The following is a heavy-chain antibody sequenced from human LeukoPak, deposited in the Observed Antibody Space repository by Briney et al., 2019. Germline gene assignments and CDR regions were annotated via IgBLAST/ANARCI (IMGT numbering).Heavy chain of an antibody. D-gene: IGHD2-8*02. CDR1: AFTLSNYW. J-gene: IGHJ6*02. CDR3: TRVQAGRSGLMDV. Sequence: GRSLRLSCAASAFTLSNYWMHWVRQAPGEGLVWVSRVDPDGTTTNYADSVTGRFTTSRDNAKTTLYLQMNSLRAEATALYYCTRVQAGRSGLMDVWGRGTTVTVSS. V-gene: IGHV3-74*01. CDR2: VDPDGTTT.